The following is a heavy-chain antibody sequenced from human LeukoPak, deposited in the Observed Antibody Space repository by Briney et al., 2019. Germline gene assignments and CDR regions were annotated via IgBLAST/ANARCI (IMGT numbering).Heavy chain of an antibody. CDR3: ARSLRTTVTAGIDY. CDR1: GFTFSSYS. J-gene: IGHJ4*02. CDR2: IRSSSGTI. V-gene: IGHV3-48*04. Sequence: GGSLRLSCAASGFTFSSYSMNWVRQAPGKGLEWVSYIRSSSGTIYYADSVKGRFTISRDNAKNSLSLQMNNLRPADTAVYYCARSLRTTVTAGIDYWGQGTLVTVSS. D-gene: IGHD4-17*01.